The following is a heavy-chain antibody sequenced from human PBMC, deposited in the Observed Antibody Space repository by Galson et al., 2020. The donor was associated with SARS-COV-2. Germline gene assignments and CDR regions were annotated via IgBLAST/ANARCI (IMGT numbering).Heavy chain of an antibody. CDR2: ISDSSSIK. Sequence: GESLKISCAASGFTFSNYDMNWVRQAPGKGLEWVSYISDSSSIKYYAYSVRGRFTVSRDNAKNSLYLRMNSLRAEDSAVYYCARWWKPNYYYYAMDVWGQGTTVTVSS. CDR1: GFTFSNYD. J-gene: IGHJ6*02. D-gene: IGHD2-15*01. V-gene: IGHV3-48*04. CDR3: ARWWKPNYYYYAMDV.